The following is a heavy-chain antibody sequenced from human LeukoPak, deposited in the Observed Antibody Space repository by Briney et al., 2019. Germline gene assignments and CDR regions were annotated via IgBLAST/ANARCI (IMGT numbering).Heavy chain of an antibody. Sequence: PSETLSLTCTVSGGSISSGSYYWSWIRQPAGKGLEWIGRIYTSGSTNYNPSLKSRLTISVDTSKNQFSLKLTSVTAADTAVYYCARDRYFDWFHAFDIWGQGTMVTVSS. CDR1: GGSISSGSYY. D-gene: IGHD3-9*01. CDR2: IYTSGST. J-gene: IGHJ3*02. CDR3: ARDRYFDWFHAFDI. V-gene: IGHV4-61*02.